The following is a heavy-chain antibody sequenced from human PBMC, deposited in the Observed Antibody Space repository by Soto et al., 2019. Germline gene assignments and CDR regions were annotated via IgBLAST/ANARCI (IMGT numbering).Heavy chain of an antibody. CDR3: AKVGKSSSWYFNYFDY. J-gene: IGHJ4*02. Sequence: GGSLRLSCAASGFTFSSYAMSWVRQAPGKGLEWVSAISGSGGSTYYADSVKGRFTISRDNSKNTLYLQMNSLRAEDTAVYYCAKVGKSSSWYFNYFDYWGQGTLVTVSS. V-gene: IGHV3-23*01. D-gene: IGHD6-13*01. CDR2: ISGSGGST. CDR1: GFTFSSYA.